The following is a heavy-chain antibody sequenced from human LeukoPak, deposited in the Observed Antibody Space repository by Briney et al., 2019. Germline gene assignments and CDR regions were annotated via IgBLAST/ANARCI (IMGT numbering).Heavy chain of an antibody. J-gene: IGHJ4*02. CDR3: AGSYGSGSYFPYYFDY. V-gene: IGHV4-61*05. Sequence: SETLSLPCTVSGGSISSTTDYWGWIRQPPGKGLEWIGYIYYSGSTNYNPSLKSRVTISVDTSKNQFSLKLSSVTAADTAVYYCAGSYGSGSYFPYYFDYWGQGTLVTVSS. CDR1: GGSISSTTDY. D-gene: IGHD3-10*01. CDR2: IYYSGST.